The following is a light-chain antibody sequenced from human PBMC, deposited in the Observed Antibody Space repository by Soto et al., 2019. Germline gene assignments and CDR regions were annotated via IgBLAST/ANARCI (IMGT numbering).Light chain of an antibody. V-gene: IGKV1-39*01. CDR1: QNIKTC. J-gene: IGKJ3*01. CDR2: AAS. CDR3: QQSYSTGVT. Sequence: DSPMTQSLSSVFASVENRATLICRASQNIKTCLNWYQQKPGKAPKLLIYAASSLQSGVPSRFSGSGSGTDFTLTISSLQPEDFATYYCQQSYSTGVTFGPGTKVDI.